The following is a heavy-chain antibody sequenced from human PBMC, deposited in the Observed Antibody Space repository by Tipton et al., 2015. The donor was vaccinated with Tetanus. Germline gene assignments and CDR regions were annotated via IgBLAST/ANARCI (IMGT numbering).Heavy chain of an antibody. CDR1: GDSVSSNSAA. J-gene: IGHJ4*02. V-gene: IGHV6-1*01. Sequence: PGLVKPSQTLSLACAISGDSVSSNSAAWNWIRQSPSRGLEWLARTYYRSRWYNDYASSVKSRITISPDTSKNQFSLQLNSVTPDDTAVYYCARDPLGDETIFDYWGQGTLVTVSS. CDR3: ARDPLGDETIFDY. D-gene: IGHD3-10*01. CDR2: TYYRSRWYN.